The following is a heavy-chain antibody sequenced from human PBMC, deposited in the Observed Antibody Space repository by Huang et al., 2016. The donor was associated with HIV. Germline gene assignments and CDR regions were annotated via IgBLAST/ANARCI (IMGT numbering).Heavy chain of an antibody. Sequence: EVQFVESGGGLVKPGRSLRLSCTASGFPFGNYGMSWFRQATGKGLKWVGFIRSKDYTETTEYAASVKGRVTISRDDSKSIAYLQMNSLKPEDTAVYYCTRDSVYPNYYDGSGFYFDYWGQGTLVTVSS. D-gene: IGHD3-22*01. CDR3: TRDSVYPNYYDGSGFYFDY. CDR2: IRSKDYTETT. J-gene: IGHJ4*02. CDR1: GFPFGNYG. V-gene: IGHV3-49*05.